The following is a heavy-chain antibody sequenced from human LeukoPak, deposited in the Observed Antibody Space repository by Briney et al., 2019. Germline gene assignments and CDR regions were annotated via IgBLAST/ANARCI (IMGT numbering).Heavy chain of an antibody. Sequence: GGSLRLSCAASGFTFRSHSLDWVRQAPGKGLEWVSSITGAGSIQYADSVQCSFTISRDNTQNSIFLQMNSLRAEDTAVYYCVRDVIHSYFDIWGQGILVTVSS. V-gene: IGHV3-21*01. CDR1: GFTFRSHS. J-gene: IGHJ4*02. CDR2: ITGAGSI. D-gene: IGHD2/OR15-2a*01. CDR3: VRDVIHSYFDI.